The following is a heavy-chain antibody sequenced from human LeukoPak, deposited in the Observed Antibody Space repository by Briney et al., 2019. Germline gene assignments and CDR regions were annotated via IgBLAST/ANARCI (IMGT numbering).Heavy chain of an antibody. D-gene: IGHD4-23*01. CDR2: IYYSGST. V-gene: IGHV4-30-4*01. J-gene: IGHJ4*02. CDR3: ASSYDYGGNYSGTGFDY. CDR1: GGSISSGDYY. Sequence: SETLSLTCTVSGGSISSGDYYWSWIRQPPGKGLEWIGYIYYSGSTYYNPSLKSRVTISVDTSKNQFSLKLSSATAADTAVYYCASSYDYGGNYSGTGFDYWGQGTLVTVSS.